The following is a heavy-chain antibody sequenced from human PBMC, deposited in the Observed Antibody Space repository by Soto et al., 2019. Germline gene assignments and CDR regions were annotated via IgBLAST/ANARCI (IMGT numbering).Heavy chain of an antibody. Sequence: EPLSLTCAVSGGCISGSYYYWGWLRQSPGRGPEWIGSVFYTGFTSYNPSLESRVSVSVDTSKKQFSLKVRAVTAADTAVYYCASSQKGYNWNYFDHWGQGALVTVSS. CDR3: ASSQKGYNWNYFDH. J-gene: IGHJ4*02. CDR1: GGCISGSYYY. V-gene: IGHV4-39*01. D-gene: IGHD1-20*01. CDR2: VFYTGFT.